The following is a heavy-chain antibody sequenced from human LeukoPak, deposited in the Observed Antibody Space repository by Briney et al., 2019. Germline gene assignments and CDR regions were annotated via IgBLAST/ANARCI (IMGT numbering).Heavy chain of an antibody. CDR2: ISSYNGNT. Sequence: ASVKVSCKASGYTFTNYAISWVRQAPGQGLEWMGCISSYNGNTNYAQKFQGRVTMTTDTSTSTAYMELRSLRSDDTAVYYCARDPRLTMVRGVIGYLDYWGQGTLVTVSS. CDR1: GYTFTNYA. D-gene: IGHD3-10*01. CDR3: ARDPRLTMVRGVIGYLDY. V-gene: IGHV1-18*01. J-gene: IGHJ4*02.